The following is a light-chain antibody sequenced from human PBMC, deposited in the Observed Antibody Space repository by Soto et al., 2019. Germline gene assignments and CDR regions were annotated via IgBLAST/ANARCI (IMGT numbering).Light chain of an antibody. CDR3: SSYTIGNTWV. V-gene: IGLV2-14*03. CDR2: DVS. J-gene: IGLJ3*02. CDR1: SSDVGGYNY. Sequence: QSVLTQPVSVSGSPGQSITISCTGTSSDVGGYNYVSWYQQHPGRAPKLIISDVSNRPSGISNRFSGSKSGNTASLAISGLQAEDEADYYCSSYTIGNTWVFGGGTKLTVL.